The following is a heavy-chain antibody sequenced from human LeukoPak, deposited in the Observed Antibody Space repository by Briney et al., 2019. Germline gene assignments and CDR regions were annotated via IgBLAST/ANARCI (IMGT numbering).Heavy chain of an antibody. CDR2: ISGGGGST. D-gene: IGHD5-18*01. CDR3: AKDRGYSYGYGLVDV. CDR1: GFTFTSYS. J-gene: IGHJ6*02. Sequence: KPGGSLRLSCAASGFTFTSYSMNWVRQAPGKGLEWVSTISGGGGSTYYADSVKGRFTISRDNSKNTLYLQMNSLRAEDTAVYYCAKDRGYSYGYGLVDVWGQGTAVTVSS. V-gene: IGHV3-23*01.